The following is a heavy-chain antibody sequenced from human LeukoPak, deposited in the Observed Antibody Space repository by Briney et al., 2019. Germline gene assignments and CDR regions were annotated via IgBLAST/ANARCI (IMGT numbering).Heavy chain of an antibody. Sequence: PGGSLRLSCAASQFIFNNYAMSWVRQAPGKGLEWVASISYDGVDKYYADSLKGRFTMSRDNSKNSVYLQMDSLRVEDTAMYYCAEGVDTVMDWANDAFDVWGQGTMVIVSS. CDR1: QFIFNNYA. J-gene: IGHJ3*01. V-gene: IGHV3-30-3*02. CDR3: AEGVDTVMDWANDAFDV. CDR2: ISYDGVDK. D-gene: IGHD5-18*01.